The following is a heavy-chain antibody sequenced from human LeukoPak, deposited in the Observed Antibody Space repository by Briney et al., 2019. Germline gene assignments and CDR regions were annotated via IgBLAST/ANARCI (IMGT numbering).Heavy chain of an antibody. D-gene: IGHD3-22*01. CDR1: GFTFSSYA. CDR3: ARDFTTGKGGYYYGMDV. J-gene: IGHJ6*02. Sequence: PGGSLRLSCAASGFTFSSYAMHWVRQAPGKGLEWVAVISYDGSNKYYADSVKGRFTISRDNSKNTLYLQMNSLRAEDTAVYYCARDFTTGKGGYYYGMDVWGQGTTVTVSS. V-gene: IGHV3-30*04. CDR2: ISYDGSNK.